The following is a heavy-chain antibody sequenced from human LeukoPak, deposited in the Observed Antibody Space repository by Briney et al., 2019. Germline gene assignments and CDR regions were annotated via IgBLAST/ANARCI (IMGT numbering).Heavy chain of an antibody. CDR3: ARFGSRIGTGASFGFDY. V-gene: IGHV4-39*07. CDR1: GDSIYNSDYY. J-gene: IGHJ4*02. CDR2: IFYGGST. Sequence: SEILSLTCTVSGDSIYNSDYYWGWIRQPPGKGLEWIGSIFYGGSTYYNPSLESRVTVSIATSKSQFSLNLRSVTAADTAVYYCARFGSRIGTGASFGFDYWGQGTLVLVSS. D-gene: IGHD1-14*01.